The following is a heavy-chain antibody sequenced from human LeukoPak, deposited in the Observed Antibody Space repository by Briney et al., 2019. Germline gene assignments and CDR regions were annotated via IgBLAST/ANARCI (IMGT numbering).Heavy chain of an antibody. CDR1: GGSFSGYY. CDR2: INHSGST. CDR3: ARILNGYSYGCMDV. D-gene: IGHD5-18*01. V-gene: IGHV4-34*01. Sequence: PSETLSLTCAVYGGSFSGYYWSWIRQPPGKGLEWIGEINHSGSTNYNPSLKSRVTISVDTSKNQFSLKLSSVTAADTAVYYCARILNGYSYGCMDVWGQGTTVTVSS. J-gene: IGHJ6*02.